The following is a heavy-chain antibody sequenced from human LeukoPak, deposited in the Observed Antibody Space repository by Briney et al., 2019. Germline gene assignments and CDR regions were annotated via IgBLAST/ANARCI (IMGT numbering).Heavy chain of an antibody. Sequence: GASVKVSCKASGYTFTGYYIQWVRQAPGQGLEWMGWINPNSGGTNYAQKFQGRVTMTRDTSISTAYMELSRLRSDDTAVYYCARDQYTVTTTFDYWGQGTLVTVSS. J-gene: IGHJ4*02. V-gene: IGHV1-2*02. CDR1: GYTFTGYY. D-gene: IGHD4-17*01. CDR2: INPNSGGT. CDR3: ARDQYTVTTTFDY.